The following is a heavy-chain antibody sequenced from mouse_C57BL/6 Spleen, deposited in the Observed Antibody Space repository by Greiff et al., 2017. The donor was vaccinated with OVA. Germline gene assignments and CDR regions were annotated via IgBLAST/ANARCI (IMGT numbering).Heavy chain of an antibody. CDR3: ARDGDYGSSYGYFDY. J-gene: IGHJ2*01. Sequence: VMLVESGPGLVAPSQSLSITCTVSGFSLTSYAISWVRQPPGKGLEWLGVIWTGGGTNYNSALKSRLSISKDNSKSQVFLKMNSLQTDDTAKYYCARDGDYGSSYGYFDYWGQCTTLTGSS. CDR2: IWTGGGT. CDR1: GFSLTSYA. D-gene: IGHD1-1*01. V-gene: IGHV2-9-1*01.